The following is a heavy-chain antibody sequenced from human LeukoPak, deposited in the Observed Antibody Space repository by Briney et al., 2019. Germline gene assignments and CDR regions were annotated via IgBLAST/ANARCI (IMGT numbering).Heavy chain of an antibody. J-gene: IGHJ4*02. CDR2: IYSDGST. D-gene: IGHD5-24*01. V-gene: IGHV3-66*04. CDR3: ARHMERWRHTHSLDY. CDR1: GFTVSSNY. Sequence: PGGSLRLSCAASGFTVSSNYMSWVRQAPGKGLEWVSEIYSDGSTYYAASVKGRFSISRDNSKNTVYLQMNSLRAEDTAVYYCARHMERWRHTHSLDYWGQGTLVTVSS.